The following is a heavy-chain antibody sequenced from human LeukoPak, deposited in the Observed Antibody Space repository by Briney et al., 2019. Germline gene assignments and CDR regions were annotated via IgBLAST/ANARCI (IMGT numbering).Heavy chain of an antibody. CDR3: ARGRSMVRGISWFDP. Sequence: SETLSLTCTVSGGSISSYYWSWIQQPPGKGLEWIGSIYNSGSTYYNPSLKSRVTVSLDTSKNQFSLKLSSVTAADTAVYFCARGRSMVRGISWFDPWGRGTLVTVSS. J-gene: IGHJ5*02. D-gene: IGHD3-10*01. CDR1: GGSISSYY. CDR2: IYNSGST. V-gene: IGHV4-59*12.